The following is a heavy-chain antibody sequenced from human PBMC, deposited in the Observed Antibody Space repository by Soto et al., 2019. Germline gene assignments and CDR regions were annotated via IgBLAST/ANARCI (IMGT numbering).Heavy chain of an antibody. D-gene: IGHD6-19*01. CDR3: ASEIAVAGTTDYYYYYGMDV. CDR2: IIPIFGTA. V-gene: IGHV1-69*06. Sequence: SVKVSCKASGGTFSSYAISWVRQAPGQGLEWMGGIIPIFGTANYAQKFQGRVTITADKSTSTAYMELSSLRSEDTAVYYCASEIAVAGTTDYYYYYGMDVWGQGTTVTVSS. CDR1: GGTFSSYA. J-gene: IGHJ6*02.